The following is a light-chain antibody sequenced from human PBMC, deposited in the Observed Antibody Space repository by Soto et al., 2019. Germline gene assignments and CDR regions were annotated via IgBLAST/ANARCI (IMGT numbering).Light chain of an antibody. CDR1: QSISGTY. Sequence: ESVLTQSPSTLSLSPGERATLSCKARQSISGTYIAWYQKKPGQAPRLLLYGASSRATGIPDRFSGSGYGTEFTLTINRLEPEYCAEYYCQQYGSSSFAFGPGTKVEIK. J-gene: IGKJ3*01. CDR3: QQYGSSSFA. V-gene: IGKV3-20*01. CDR2: GAS.